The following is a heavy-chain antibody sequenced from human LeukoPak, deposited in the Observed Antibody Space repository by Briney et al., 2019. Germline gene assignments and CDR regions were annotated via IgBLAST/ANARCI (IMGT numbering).Heavy chain of an antibody. D-gene: IGHD3-3*01. CDR2: IYYSGST. Sequence: NPSETLSLTCTVSGGSISSHYWSWIRQPPGKGLEWIGYIYYSGSTNYNPSLKSRVTISVDTSKNQFSLKLSSVTAADTAVYCCARVRYDFWSGYLVDYWGQGTLVTVSS. CDR3: ARVRYDFWSGYLVDY. CDR1: GGSISSHY. J-gene: IGHJ4*02. V-gene: IGHV4-59*11.